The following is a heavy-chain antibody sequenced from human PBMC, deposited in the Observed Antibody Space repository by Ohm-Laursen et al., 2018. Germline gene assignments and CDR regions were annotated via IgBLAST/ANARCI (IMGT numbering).Heavy chain of an antibody. J-gene: IGHJ6*02. V-gene: IGHV3-30*03. CDR2: ISYDGSNK. D-gene: IGHD1-20*01. CDR1: GFTFSSYG. CDR3: AREGLTGTLYYYYYGMDV. Sequence: SLRLSCTASGFTFSSYGMHWVRQAPGKGLEWVAVISYDGSNKYYADSVKGRFTISRDNSKNTLYLQMNSLRAEDTAVYYCAREGLTGTLYYYYYGMDVWGQGTTVTVSS.